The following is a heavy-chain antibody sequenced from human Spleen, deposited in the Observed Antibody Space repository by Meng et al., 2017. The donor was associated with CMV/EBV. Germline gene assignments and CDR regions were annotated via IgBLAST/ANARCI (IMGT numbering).Heavy chain of an antibody. V-gene: IGHV3-20*04. D-gene: IGHD3-22*01. CDR3: ARDLRGPNHYESTGYFDY. CDR1: GFIFDDYG. Sequence: GGSLKLSCAASGFIFDDYGMSWVRQAPGKGLEWLSGINWSGGSTGYTDSVKGRFTISRDNSKSTVYLQMHSLRVEDTAVYYCARDLRGPNHYESTGYFDYWGQGMLVTVSS. J-gene: IGHJ4*02. CDR2: INWSGGST.